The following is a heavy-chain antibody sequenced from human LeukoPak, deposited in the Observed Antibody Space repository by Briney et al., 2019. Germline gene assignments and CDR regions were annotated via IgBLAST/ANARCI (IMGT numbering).Heavy chain of an antibody. Sequence: GAPLQISCKCSGSIFTSYWIGWVRQLPGKGVEWMGIIYPGDSDTRYRPPSQGQVTISADKSISTAYLQWSSLKASDTAMYYCARQYSPPSSEYFDYWGQGTLVTVSS. J-gene: IGHJ4*02. V-gene: IGHV5-51*01. CDR2: IYPGDSDT. CDR1: GSIFTSYW. CDR3: ARQYSPPSSEYFDY. D-gene: IGHD2-15*01.